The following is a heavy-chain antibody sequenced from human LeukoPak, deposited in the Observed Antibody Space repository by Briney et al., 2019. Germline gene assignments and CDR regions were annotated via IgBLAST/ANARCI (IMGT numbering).Heavy chain of an antibody. D-gene: IGHD2-2*01. J-gene: IGHJ4*02. Sequence: ASVKVSCKASGYTFTSYGISWVRQAPGQGLEWMGWISAYNGNTNYAQKLQGRVTMTTDTSMSTAYMELRSLRSDDTAVYYCARGYCSSTSCYYFDYWGQGTLVTASS. CDR1: GYTFTSYG. V-gene: IGHV1-18*01. CDR2: ISAYNGNT. CDR3: ARGYCSSTSCYYFDY.